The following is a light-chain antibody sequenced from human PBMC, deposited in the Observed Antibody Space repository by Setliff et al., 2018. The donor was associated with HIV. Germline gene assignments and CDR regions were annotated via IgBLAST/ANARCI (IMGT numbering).Light chain of an antibody. CDR1: QSIDSW. J-gene: IGKJ5*01. Sequence: DIQMTQSPSTLSASIGDRVTITCRPSQSIDSWLAWYQQKPGKAPKLLIYGASRLESGVPSRFSGSESGTEFTLTISSLQPDDFATYFCQQYHSYPYTFGQGTRLEIK. CDR2: GAS. CDR3: QQYHSYPYT. V-gene: IGKV1-5*03.